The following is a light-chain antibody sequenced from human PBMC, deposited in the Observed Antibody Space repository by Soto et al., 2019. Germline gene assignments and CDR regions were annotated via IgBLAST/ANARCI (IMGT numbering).Light chain of an antibody. Sequence: DVQMTQSPSSLSASLGDRVTITCRASQSISSHLNWYQQRPGKAPKLLIYAASSLQSGVPSRFSGSGSGTDFTLTISSLQPDDFATYYCQQSYNMPYTFGQGTKLEIK. CDR1: QSISSH. CDR3: QQSYNMPYT. J-gene: IGKJ2*01. CDR2: AAS. V-gene: IGKV1-39*01.